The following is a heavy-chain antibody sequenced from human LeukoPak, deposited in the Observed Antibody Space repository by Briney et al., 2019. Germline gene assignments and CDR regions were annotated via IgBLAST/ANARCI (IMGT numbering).Heavy chain of an antibody. CDR2: ISAYNGNT. J-gene: IGHJ4*02. V-gene: IGHV1-18*01. D-gene: IGHD4-17*01. CDR3: ARDAWENYGDRDELCCDY. CDR1: GYTFTSYG. Sequence: GASVKVSCKASGYTFTSYGISWVRQAPGQGLEWMGWISAYNGNTNYAQKLQGRVTTTTDTSTSTAYMELRSLRSDDTAVYYCARDAWENYGDRDELCCDYWGQGTLVTVSS.